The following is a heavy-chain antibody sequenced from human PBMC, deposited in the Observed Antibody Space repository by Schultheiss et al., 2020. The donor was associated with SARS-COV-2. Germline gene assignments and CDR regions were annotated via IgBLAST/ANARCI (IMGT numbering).Heavy chain of an antibody. V-gene: IGHV4-59*01. J-gene: IGHJ5*02. CDR2: IYYSGST. Sequence: SETLSLTCTVSGGSISSYYWSSIRQPPGKGLEWIGYIYYSGSTNYNPSLKSRVTISVDTSKNQFSLKLSSVTAADTAVYYCARTLSVAGALGWFDPWGQGTLVTVSS. CDR1: GGSISSYY. D-gene: IGHD6-19*01. CDR3: ARTLSVAGALGWFDP.